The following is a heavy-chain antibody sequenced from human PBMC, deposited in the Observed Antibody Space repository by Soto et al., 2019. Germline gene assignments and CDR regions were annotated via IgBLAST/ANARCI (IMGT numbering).Heavy chain of an antibody. V-gene: IGHV3-33*01. CDR2: IWYDGSNK. J-gene: IGHJ6*02. D-gene: IGHD6-6*01. Sequence: GGSLRLSCAASGFTFSSYGMHWVRQAPGKGLEWVAVIWYDGSNKYYADSVKGRFTISRDNSKNTLYLQMNSLRAEDTAVYYCARAPSLIAARPSGYYYYYGMDVWGQGTTVTVSS. CDR3: ARAPSLIAARPSGYYYYYGMDV. CDR1: GFTFSSYG.